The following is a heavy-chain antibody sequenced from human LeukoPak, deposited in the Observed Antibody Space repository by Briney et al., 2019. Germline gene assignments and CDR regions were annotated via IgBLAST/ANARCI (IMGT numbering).Heavy chain of an antibody. J-gene: IGHJ6*03. V-gene: IGHV3-20*04. Sequence: GGSLRLSCAASGFTFDNYGMNWVRQAPGKGLEWVSGITWNGDNTGYADSVKGRFTTSRDNTKNSLYLQMTSLRAEDTAFYYCAREVATQDYYYMDVWGKGTTVTVSS. CDR2: ITWNGDNT. CDR3: AREVATQDYYYMDV. D-gene: IGHD4-23*01. CDR1: GFTFDNYG.